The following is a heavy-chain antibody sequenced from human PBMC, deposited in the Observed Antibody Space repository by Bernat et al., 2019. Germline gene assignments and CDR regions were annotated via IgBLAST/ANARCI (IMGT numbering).Heavy chain of an antibody. CDR1: GLTFSDNA. V-gene: IGHV3-23*01. D-gene: IGHD2-21*01. Sequence: EVQLLESGGGLVQPGGSLRLSCAASGLTFSDNAMNWVRQAPGKGLEWVSTIRGSGGSSYYADSVKGRFTISRDSSKTTLYLQMNGLRAEDTAVYYCAKSYCGGNACYGEESWGQEPWSPSP. CDR2: IRGSGGSS. CDR3: AKSYCGGNACYGEES. J-gene: IGHJ4*02.